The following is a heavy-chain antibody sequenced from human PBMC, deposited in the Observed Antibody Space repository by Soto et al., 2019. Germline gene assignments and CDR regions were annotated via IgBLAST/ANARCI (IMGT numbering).Heavy chain of an antibody. J-gene: IGHJ4*02. CDR3: AKNVAVAGDRIDY. Sequence: EVQLLESGGGLVQPGGSLRLSCAASGFTFSSYAMSWVRQAPGKGLEWVSAISGSGGSTYYADSVKGRFTISRDNSKNTLYLQMNSLRAEDTAVYDCAKNVAVAGDRIDYWGQGILVTVSS. D-gene: IGHD6-19*01. CDR1: GFTFSSYA. V-gene: IGHV3-23*01. CDR2: ISGSGGST.